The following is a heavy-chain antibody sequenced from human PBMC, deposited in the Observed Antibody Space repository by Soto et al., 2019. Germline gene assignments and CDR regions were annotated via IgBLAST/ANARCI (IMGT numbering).Heavy chain of an antibody. J-gene: IGHJ6*02. D-gene: IGHD2-15*01. CDR3: ARDRSLGIYYYYGMDV. Sequence: QVELVESGGGVVQPGRSLRLSWSASGFTFSSYGMHWVRQSPGKGLEWVALIWYDGSNKYYADSVKGRFTISRDNSKNTLYLQMNSLRAEDTALYYCARDRSLGIYYYYGMDVWGQGTTVTVS. V-gene: IGHV3-33*01. CDR1: GFTFSSYG. CDR2: IWYDGSNK.